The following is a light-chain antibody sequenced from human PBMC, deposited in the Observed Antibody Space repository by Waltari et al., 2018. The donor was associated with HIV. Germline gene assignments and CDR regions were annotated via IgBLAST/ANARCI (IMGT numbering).Light chain of an antibody. V-gene: IGLV2-11*01. CDR3: CSYAGSYPYV. CDR2: YVS. Sequence: QSALTQPRSASGSPGQAVTISCTGTSSDVAGYNYVSWYQQHPGKAPKLMIYYVSKRPSGVPARFSGSKSGNTASLTISGLQAEDEADYYCCSYAGSYPYVFGTGTKVTVL. J-gene: IGLJ1*01. CDR1: SSDVAGYNY.